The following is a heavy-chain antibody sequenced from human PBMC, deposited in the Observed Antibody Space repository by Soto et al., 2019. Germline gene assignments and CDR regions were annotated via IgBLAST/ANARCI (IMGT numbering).Heavy chain of an antibody. Sequence: QVQLVQSGAEVKKPGSSVKVSCKASGGTFSSYAISWVRQAPGQGLEWMGGIIPLFGTANYAQKFQGRVTITADDSPSTAYMGLSSLRSEDTAVYYCARVGAAAGYGGWSFDLWGRGTLVTVSS. CDR1: GGTFSSYA. CDR2: IIPLFGTA. D-gene: IGHD6-13*01. V-gene: IGHV1-69*12. CDR3: ARVGAAAGYGGWSFDL. J-gene: IGHJ2*01.